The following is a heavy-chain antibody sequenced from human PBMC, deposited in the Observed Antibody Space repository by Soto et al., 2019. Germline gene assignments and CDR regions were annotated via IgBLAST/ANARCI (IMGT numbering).Heavy chain of an antibody. CDR3: AKDEGWRIQLWLGSYGLDV. CDR1: GFTFSGYG. CDR2: ISYEGSTQ. Sequence: QVHLGESGGGVVQPGRSLRLSCTASGFTFSGYGMHWVRQAPGKGLEWVAVISYEGSTQYYVESVKGRFTISRDNSKNTLYLQMNSLRLEDTGVYYCAKDEGWRIQLWLGSYGLDVWGHGTTVTVSS. V-gene: IGHV3-30*18. D-gene: IGHD5-18*01. J-gene: IGHJ6*02.